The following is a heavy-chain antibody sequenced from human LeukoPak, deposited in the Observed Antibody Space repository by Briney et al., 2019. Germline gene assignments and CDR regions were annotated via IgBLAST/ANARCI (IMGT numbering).Heavy chain of an antibody. CDR3: ARGRYYGSGSDFDY. Sequence: SETLSLTCAVYGGSFSGYYWSWIRQPPGKGLEWIGEINHSGSTNYKPSLKSRVTISVDTSKNQFSLKLSSVTAADTAVYYCARGRYYGSGSDFDYWGQGTLVTVSS. J-gene: IGHJ4*02. CDR1: GGSFSGYY. V-gene: IGHV4-34*01. D-gene: IGHD3-10*01. CDR2: INHSGST.